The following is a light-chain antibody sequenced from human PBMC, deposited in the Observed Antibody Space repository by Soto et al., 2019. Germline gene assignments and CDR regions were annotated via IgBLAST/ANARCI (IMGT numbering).Light chain of an antibody. CDR3: PPDDRSTFT. CDR1: QSVSNNY. V-gene: IGKV3-20*01. Sequence: EIVLTQSPGTLSLSPGERATLSCRASQSVSNNYLAWFQQKPGQAPRVLIYGVSSRATGIPDRFSGSGSGTDFTLTISRLEPEDFGVYYCPPDDRSTFTFGPGTKVDIK. CDR2: GVS. J-gene: IGKJ3*01.